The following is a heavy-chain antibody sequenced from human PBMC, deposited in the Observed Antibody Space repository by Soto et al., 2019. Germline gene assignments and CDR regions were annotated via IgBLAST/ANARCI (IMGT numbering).Heavy chain of an antibody. CDR3: EKERSYGWPQNDVFDF. Sequence: SLRLSCAASGFTFDDYAMHWVRQAPGKGLEWVSGISWNSGSIGYADSVKGRFTISRDNAKNSLYLQMNSLRAEDTALYYCEKERSYGWPQNDVFDFWGKGTMVPVS. D-gene: IGHD6-19*01. V-gene: IGHV3-9*01. J-gene: IGHJ3*01. CDR2: ISWNSGSI. CDR1: GFTFDDYA.